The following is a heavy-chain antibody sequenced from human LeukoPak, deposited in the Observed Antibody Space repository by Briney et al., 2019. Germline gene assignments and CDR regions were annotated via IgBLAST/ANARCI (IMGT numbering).Heavy chain of an antibody. Sequence: ASMKVSCKASGYTFTGYYMHWVRQAPGQGLEWMGWINPNSGGTNYAQKFQGRVTMTRDTSISTAYMELSRLRSDDTAVYYCARVGEGATTGFDYWGQGTLVTVSS. CDR2: INPNSGGT. CDR1: GYTFTGYY. J-gene: IGHJ4*02. V-gene: IGHV1-2*02. CDR3: ARVGEGATTGFDY. D-gene: IGHD1-26*01.